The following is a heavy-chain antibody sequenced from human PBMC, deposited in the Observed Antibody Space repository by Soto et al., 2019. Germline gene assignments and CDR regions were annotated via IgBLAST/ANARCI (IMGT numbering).Heavy chain of an antibody. CDR1: GYSFTNYW. Sequence: PGESLKISCKASGYSFTNYWIGWVRQMSGKGLEWMGVIYPADSNTKFSPSFQGQVTISVDKSISTAYLQWSSLKASDSAMYYCARQAYRFDGNSFGYWGQGTQVTVSS. CDR2: IYPADSNT. J-gene: IGHJ4*02. D-gene: IGHD3-16*02. V-gene: IGHV5-51*01. CDR3: ARQAYRFDGNSFGY.